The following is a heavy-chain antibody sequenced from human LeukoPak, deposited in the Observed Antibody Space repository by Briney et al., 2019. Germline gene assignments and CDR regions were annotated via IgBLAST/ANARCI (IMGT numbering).Heavy chain of an antibody. CDR1: GYTFTSYA. Sequence: GASVKVSCKASGYTFTSYAMNWVRQAPGQGLEWMGWINTNIGNPTYAQGFTGRFVFSLDTSVSTAYLQISSLKAEDTAVYYCAREIVLMVYATNYFDYWGQGTLVTVSS. J-gene: IGHJ4*02. CDR3: AREIVLMVYATNYFDY. D-gene: IGHD2-8*01. CDR2: INTNIGNP. V-gene: IGHV7-4-1*02.